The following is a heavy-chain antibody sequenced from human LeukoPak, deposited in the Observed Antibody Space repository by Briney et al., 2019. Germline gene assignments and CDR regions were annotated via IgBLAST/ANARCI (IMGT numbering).Heavy chain of an antibody. D-gene: IGHD6-6*01. J-gene: IGHJ4*02. CDR3: ARDEESGSSPFAFDY. V-gene: IGHV1-18*01. CDR1: GYTFTSYG. Sequence: ASVTVSCKASGYTFTSYGISWVRQAPGQGLEWVGWISAYNGNTNYAQKLQGRVTMTTGTSTSTAYMELRSLRSDDTAVYYCARDEESGSSPFAFDYWGQGTLVTVSS. CDR2: ISAYNGNT.